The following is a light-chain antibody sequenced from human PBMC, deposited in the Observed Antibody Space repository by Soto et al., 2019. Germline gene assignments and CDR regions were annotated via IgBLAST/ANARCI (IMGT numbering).Light chain of an antibody. V-gene: IGKV4-1*01. J-gene: IGKJ2*01. CDR2: WAS. CDR1: QSVLYSYSSNNNNY. Sequence: DIVMTQSPDSLVVSLGERATINCKSNQSVLYSYSSNNNNYLAWYQQKPGQPPKLLIYWASTRESGVPDRFSGGGSGTDFTLTISSLQAEDVAVYYCQQYYRMPLTFGQGTKLEIK. CDR3: QQYYRMPLT.